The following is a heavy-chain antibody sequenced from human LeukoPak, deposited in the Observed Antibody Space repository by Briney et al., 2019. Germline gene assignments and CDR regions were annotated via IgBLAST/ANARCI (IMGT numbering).Heavy chain of an antibody. CDR1: GFTFSSYS. CDR3: ARREGIAARLHYYYYMDV. Sequence: GGSLRLSCAASGFTFSSYSMNWVRQAPGKGLEWVSSISSSSSSYIYYADSVKGRFTISRDNAKNSLYLQMNSLRAEDTAVYYCARREGIAARLHYYYYMDVWGKGTTVTVSS. V-gene: IGHV3-21*01. CDR2: ISSSSSSYI. J-gene: IGHJ6*03. D-gene: IGHD6-6*01.